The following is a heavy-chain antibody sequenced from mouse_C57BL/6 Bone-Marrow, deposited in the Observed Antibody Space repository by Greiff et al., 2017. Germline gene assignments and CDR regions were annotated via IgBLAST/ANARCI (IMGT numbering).Heavy chain of an antibody. CDR1: GYSFTSYY. CDR3: ASDNWGSFDY. D-gene: IGHD4-1*01. Sequence: QVQLQQSGPELVKPGASVKISCKASGYSFTSYYIHWVKQRPGQGLEWIGWIYPGSGNTKYNEKFKGKATLTADTSSSTAYMQLSSLTSEDSAVYYCASDNWGSFDYWGQGTTLTVSS. CDR2: IYPGSGNT. J-gene: IGHJ2*01. V-gene: IGHV1-66*01.